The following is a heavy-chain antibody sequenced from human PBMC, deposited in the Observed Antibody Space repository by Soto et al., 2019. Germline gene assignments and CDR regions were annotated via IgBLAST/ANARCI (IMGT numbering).Heavy chain of an antibody. Sequence: QVHLVQSGAEVKKPGSSVKVSCKASGGSFSTYAINWLRHAPGQGLEWMGGIIPLFGTENYAQNFQERFTFTADKSTTTAYMEVRSLTSDGTVVYYCATGFCSCPIAHYFDYWGQGTLVTVSS. CDR3: ATGFCSCPIAHYFDY. J-gene: IGHJ4*01. CDR2: IIPLFGTE. CDR1: GGSFSTYA. V-gene: IGHV1-69*06. D-gene: IGHD3-3*01.